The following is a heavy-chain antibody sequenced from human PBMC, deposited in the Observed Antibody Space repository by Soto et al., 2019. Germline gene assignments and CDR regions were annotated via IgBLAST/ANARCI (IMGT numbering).Heavy chain of an antibody. V-gene: IGHV3-9*01. Sequence: EVQLVESGGGLVQPGRSLRLSCAASGFTFDDYAMHWVRQAPGKGLEWVSGISWNSGSIGYAESVKGRFIISRDNAKNSLYLQMNSLRAEDTALYYCAKDSHDYIWGSYRYRYFDLWGRGTLVTVSS. CDR1: GFTFDDYA. CDR3: AKDSHDYIWGSYRYRYFDL. D-gene: IGHD3-16*02. CDR2: ISWNSGSI. J-gene: IGHJ2*01.